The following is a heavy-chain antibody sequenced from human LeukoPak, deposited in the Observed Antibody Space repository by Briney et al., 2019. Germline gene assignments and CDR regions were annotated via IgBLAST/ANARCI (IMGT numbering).Heavy chain of an antibody. Sequence: SETLSLTCAVYGGSFSGYYWSWIRQPPGKGLEWIGEINHSGSTNYNPSLKSRVTISVDTSKNQFSLKLSSVTAADTAVYYCAREYNSSSVGAFDIWGQGTMVTVSS. J-gene: IGHJ3*02. CDR1: GGSFSGYY. CDR3: AREYNSSSVGAFDI. CDR2: INHSGST. V-gene: IGHV4-34*01. D-gene: IGHD6-6*01.